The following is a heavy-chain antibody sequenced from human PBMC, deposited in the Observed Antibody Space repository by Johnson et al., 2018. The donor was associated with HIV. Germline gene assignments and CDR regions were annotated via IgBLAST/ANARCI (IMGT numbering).Heavy chain of an antibody. Sequence: QVQLVESGGGLVQPGRSLRLSCAASGFTFSSYGMHWVRQAPGKGLEWVAVIWYDGSNKYYADSVKGRFTISRDNAKNTLYLQMNKLRAEDTAVYFCASQVRGLRLGVDAFDIWGQGTMVTVSS. V-gene: IGHV3-33*03. CDR2: IWYDGSNK. D-gene: IGHD3-16*01. CDR1: GFTFSSYG. CDR3: ASQVRGLRLGVDAFDI. J-gene: IGHJ3*02.